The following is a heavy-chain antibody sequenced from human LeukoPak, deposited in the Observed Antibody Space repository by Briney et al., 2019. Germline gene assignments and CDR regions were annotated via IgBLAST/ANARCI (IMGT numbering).Heavy chain of an antibody. CDR3: ARDGYDSSGYYYYFDY. CDR2: IYTSGST. CDR1: GGSISSYY. Sequence: SETLSLTCTVPGGSISSYYWSWIRQPAGKGLEWIGRIYTSGSTNYNPSLKRRVTMSVDTSKNQFSLKLSSLTAADTAVYYCARDGYDSSGYYYYFDYWGQGTLVTVSS. V-gene: IGHV4-4*07. D-gene: IGHD3-22*01. J-gene: IGHJ4*02.